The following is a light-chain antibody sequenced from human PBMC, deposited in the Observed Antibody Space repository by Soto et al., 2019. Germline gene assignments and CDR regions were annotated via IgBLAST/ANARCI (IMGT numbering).Light chain of an antibody. CDR1: QSFNSIY. CDR2: GAS. J-gene: IGKJ1*01. CDR3: HQYDSWT. V-gene: IGKV3-20*01. Sequence: EILLTQSPGTLSLSPGERATLSCRASQSFNSIYLAWYQQKPGQATRLLIYGASSRATGIPDRFIGSGSGTDFALTISRLEPEDFAVYYCHQYDSWTFGQGTKVDIK.